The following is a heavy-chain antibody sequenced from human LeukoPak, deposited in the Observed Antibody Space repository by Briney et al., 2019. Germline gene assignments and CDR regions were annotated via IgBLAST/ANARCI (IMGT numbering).Heavy chain of an antibody. CDR3: ARMYYYDSSGYPPGGY. D-gene: IGHD3-22*01. J-gene: IGHJ4*02. Sequence: SGGSLRLSCAASGFTFSSYSMNWVRQAPGKGLEWVSVIYSGGSTYYADSVKGRFTISRDNSKNTLYLQMNSLRAEDTAVYYCARMYYYDSSGYPPGGYWGQGTLVTVSS. V-gene: IGHV3-53*01. CDR1: GFTFSSYS. CDR2: IYSGGST.